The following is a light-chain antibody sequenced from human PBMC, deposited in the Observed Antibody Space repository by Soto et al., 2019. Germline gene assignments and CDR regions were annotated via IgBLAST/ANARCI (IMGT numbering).Light chain of an antibody. CDR2: KAS. CDR1: QTISSW. Sequence: DIQMTQSPSTLSGSVGDRVTITCRASQTISSWLAWYQQKPGKAPKLLIYKASTLKSGVPSRFSGSGSWTEFTLTISSLQPDDFATYYGQHYNSYSEAFGQGSKV. V-gene: IGKV1-5*03. J-gene: IGKJ1*01. CDR3: QHYNSYSEA.